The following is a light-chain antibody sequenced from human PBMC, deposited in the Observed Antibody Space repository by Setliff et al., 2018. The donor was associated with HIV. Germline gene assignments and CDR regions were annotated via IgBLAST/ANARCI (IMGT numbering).Light chain of an antibody. V-gene: IGLV1-40*01. CDR2: GNN. Sequence: QSVLTQPPSVSGAPGQRVTTSCTGNTSSLGAGYGVHWYQQFPGTAPKLLIYGNNNRPSGVPDRFSGSKSGTAASLAISGLQAEDEAIYYCQSYDNTLTGLVVFGGGTKVTVL. CDR3: QSYDNTLTGLVV. J-gene: IGLJ2*01. CDR1: TSSLGAGYG.